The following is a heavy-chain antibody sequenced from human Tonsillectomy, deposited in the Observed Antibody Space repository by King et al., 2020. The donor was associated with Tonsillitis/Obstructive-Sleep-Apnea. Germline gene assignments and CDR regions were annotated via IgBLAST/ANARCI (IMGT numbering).Heavy chain of an antibody. CDR2: IYYSGST. Sequence: MQLQESGPGLVKPSETLSLTCTVSGGSVSSGSYYWSWIRQPPGKGLEWIGYIYYSGSTNYNPSLKSRVTISVDTSKNQFSLKLSSVTAADTAVYYCARWGVPGSYGDYYMDVWGKGTTVTVSS. CDR1: GGSVSSGSYY. V-gene: IGHV4-61*01. J-gene: IGHJ6*03. D-gene: IGHD3-10*01. CDR3: ARWGVPGSYGDYYMDV.